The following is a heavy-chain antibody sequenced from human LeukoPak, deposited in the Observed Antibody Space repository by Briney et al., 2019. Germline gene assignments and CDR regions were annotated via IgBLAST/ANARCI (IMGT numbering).Heavy chain of an antibody. D-gene: IGHD6-13*01. CDR3: AKGAASSWALDY. V-gene: IGHV3-74*01. Sequence: GGSLRLSCAASGFTFSSYWMHWVRQAPGKGLVWVSRINSDGSSTSYADSVKGRFTISRDKSKNTLYPQMNSLRAEDTAVYYCAKGAASSWALDYWGQGTLVTVSS. CDR2: INSDGSST. CDR1: GFTFSSYW. J-gene: IGHJ4*02.